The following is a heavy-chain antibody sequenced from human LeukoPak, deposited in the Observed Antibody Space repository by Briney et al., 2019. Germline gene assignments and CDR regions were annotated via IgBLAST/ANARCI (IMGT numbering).Heavy chain of an antibody. J-gene: IGHJ4*02. Sequence: PSGTLSLTCAVYGGSFSGYYWSWIRQPPGKGLEWIGEINHSGSTNYNPSLKSRVTISVDTSKNQFSLKLSSVTAADTAVYYCARGGRYYYGSGSSPGFDYWGQGTLVTVSS. CDR1: GGSFSGYY. CDR2: INHSGST. D-gene: IGHD3-10*01. V-gene: IGHV4-34*01. CDR3: ARGGRYYYGSGSSPGFDY.